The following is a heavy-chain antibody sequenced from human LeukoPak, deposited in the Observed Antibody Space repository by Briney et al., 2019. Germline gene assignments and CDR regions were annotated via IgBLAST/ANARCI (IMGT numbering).Heavy chain of an antibody. D-gene: IGHD3-22*01. V-gene: IGHV3-23*01. Sequence: PGGTLRLSCAASGFTFRRYGMTWVRQAPGKGLEWVSSISGSGGNTFYADSVKGRFTISRDNSKNTLYLQMNSLRAEDTAVYYCAKKRDYYDSSGNFDYWGQGTLVTVSS. J-gene: IGHJ4*02. CDR1: GFTFRRYG. CDR3: AKKRDYYDSSGNFDY. CDR2: ISGSGGNT.